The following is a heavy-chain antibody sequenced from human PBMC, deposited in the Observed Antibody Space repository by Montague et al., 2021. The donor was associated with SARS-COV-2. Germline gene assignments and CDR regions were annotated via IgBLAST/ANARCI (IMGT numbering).Heavy chain of an antibody. CDR2: INHSGGT. CDR1: GGSFSGYY. Sequence: SETLSLTCAVYGGSFSGYYWSWIRQPPGKGLEWIGEINHSGGTNYNPSLKSRVTISVDTSKNQFSLKLSSVTAADTAVYYCARGPRITMIVVVITDIWFDPWGQGTPVTVSS. CDR3: ARGPRITMIVVVITDIWFDP. V-gene: IGHV4-34*01. D-gene: IGHD3-22*01. J-gene: IGHJ5*02.